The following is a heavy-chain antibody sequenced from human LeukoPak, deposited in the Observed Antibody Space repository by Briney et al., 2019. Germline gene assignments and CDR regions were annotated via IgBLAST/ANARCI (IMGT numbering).Heavy chain of an antibody. Sequence: PSETLSLTCTVSGGSISSSSYYWGWIRQPPGKGLEWIGSIYYSGSTYYNPSLKSRVTISVDTSKNQFSLKLSSVTAADTAVYYCARANNWNYSLEGHYWGQGTLVTVSS. D-gene: IGHD1-7*01. V-gene: IGHV4-39*07. CDR2: IYYSGST. CDR1: GGSISSSSYY. CDR3: ARANNWNYSLEGHY. J-gene: IGHJ4*02.